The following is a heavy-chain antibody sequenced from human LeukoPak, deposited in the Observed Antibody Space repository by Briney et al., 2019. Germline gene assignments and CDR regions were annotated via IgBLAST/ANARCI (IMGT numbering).Heavy chain of an antibody. Sequence: GGSLRLSCAVSGFNFTNYALTWVRQAPGKGLDWVSAVTGSSSNTYYADSVKGRFTISRDNSKNILYLEMNSLRVEDTAIYYCAKDRSSATSCSNYWGRGTLVTVSS. CDR3: AKDRSSATSCSNY. J-gene: IGHJ4*02. V-gene: IGHV3-23*01. D-gene: IGHD2-2*01. CDR2: VTGSSSNT. CDR1: GFNFTNYA.